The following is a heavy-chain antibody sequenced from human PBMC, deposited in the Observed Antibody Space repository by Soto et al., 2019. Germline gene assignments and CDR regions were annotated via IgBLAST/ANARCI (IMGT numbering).Heavy chain of an antibody. CDR3: ARAFSPFSRRGYDSSVRDYYYGMDV. CDR2: ISYDGSNK. CDR1: GFTFSSYA. J-gene: IGHJ6*02. Sequence: QVQLVESGGGVVQPGRSLRLSCAASGFTFSSYAMHWVGQAPGKGLEWVAVISYDGSNKYYADSVKGRFTISRDNSKNTLYLQMNSLRAEDTAVYYCARAFSPFSRRGYDSSVRDYYYGMDVWGQGTTVTVSS. V-gene: IGHV3-30-3*01. D-gene: IGHD3-22*01.